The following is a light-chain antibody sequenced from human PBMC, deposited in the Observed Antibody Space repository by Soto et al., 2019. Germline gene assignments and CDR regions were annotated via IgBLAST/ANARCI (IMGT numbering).Light chain of an antibody. J-gene: IGKJ1*01. V-gene: IGKV3-15*01. Sequence: EIVMTQSPAILSVSPGETGTLSCRASQDIGTKLAWYQQKPGQAPRLLMYDVSTRASAAPARFSGSGSGSEFTLTISSPQSEDFAIYFCQQYYHWRTFGQGTRVEIK. CDR1: QDIGTK. CDR2: DVS. CDR3: QQYYHWRT.